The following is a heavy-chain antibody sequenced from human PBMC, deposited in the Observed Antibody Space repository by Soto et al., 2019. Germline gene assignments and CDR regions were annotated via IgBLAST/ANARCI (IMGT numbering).Heavy chain of an antibody. V-gene: IGHV4-30-4*01. CDR2: IYYSGST. Sequence: QVQLQESGPGLVKPSQTLSLTCTVSGGSISSGDYYWSWIRQPPGKGLEWIGYIYYSGSTYYNPSLESRVIISVDTSKNQFSLKLSSVTAADTAVYYCARATSTLSMVIHYWGQGTLVTVSS. D-gene: IGHD3-10*01. CDR3: ARATSTLSMVIHY. CDR1: GGSISSGDYY. J-gene: IGHJ4*02.